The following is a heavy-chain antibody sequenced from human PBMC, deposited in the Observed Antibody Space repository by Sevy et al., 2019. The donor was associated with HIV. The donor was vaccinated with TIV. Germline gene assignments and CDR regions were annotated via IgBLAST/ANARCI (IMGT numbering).Heavy chain of an antibody. CDR2: ISYDGSNK. Sequence: GGSLRLSCAASGFTFSSYAMHWVRQAPGKGLEWVAVISYDGSNKYYADSVKGRFTISRDNSKNKLYLQMNSLRAEDTAVYYCARDGGYCSSTSCPIRGYYYYYGMDVWGQGTTVTVSS. V-gene: IGHV3-30-3*01. J-gene: IGHJ6*02. CDR3: ARDGGYCSSTSCPIRGYYYYYGMDV. D-gene: IGHD2-2*01. CDR1: GFTFSSYA.